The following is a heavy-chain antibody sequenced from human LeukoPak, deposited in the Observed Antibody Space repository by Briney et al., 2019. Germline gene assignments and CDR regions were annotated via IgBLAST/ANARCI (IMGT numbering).Heavy chain of an antibody. D-gene: IGHD6-6*01. CDR3: ARGHGGSSIDY. J-gene: IGHJ4*02. CDR1: GLTFSSYS. V-gene: IGHV3-21*01. CDR2: ISSSSSYI. Sequence: GGSLRLSCVASGLTFSSYSMNWVRQAPGKGLEWVSSISSSSSYIYYADSVKGRFTISRDNAKNSLCLQMNSLRAEDTAVYYCARGHGGSSIDYWGQGTLVTVSS.